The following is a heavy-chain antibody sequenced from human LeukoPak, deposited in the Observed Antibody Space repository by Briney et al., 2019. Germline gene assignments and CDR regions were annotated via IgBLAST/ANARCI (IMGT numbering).Heavy chain of an antibody. CDR1: GYSISSGYY. CDR3: ARAVGYCSGGSCYHLNWFDP. J-gene: IGHJ5*02. CDR2: IYHSGST. D-gene: IGHD2-15*01. Sequence: SETLSLTCTVSGYSISSGYYWGWIRQPPGKGLEWIGSIYHSGSTYYNPSLKSRVTISVDTSKNQFSLKLSSVTAADTAVYYCARAVGYCSGGSCYHLNWFDPWGQGTLVTVSS. V-gene: IGHV4-38-2*02.